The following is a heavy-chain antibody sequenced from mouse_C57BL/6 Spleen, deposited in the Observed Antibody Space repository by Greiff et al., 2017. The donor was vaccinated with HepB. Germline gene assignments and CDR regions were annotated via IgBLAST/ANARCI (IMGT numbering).Heavy chain of an antibody. Sequence: VQLQQSGAELVKPGASVKLSCTASGFNIKDYYMHWVKQRTEQGLEWIGKIDPEDGETKYAQKFKGKATITVDTSSNTAYLQLSSLTAEDTAVYYCARGISCTSYFYAIDYWGQGTSVTVSS. CDR2: IDPEDGET. V-gene: IGHV14-2*01. CDR3: ARGISCTSYFYAIDY. J-gene: IGHJ4*01. CDR1: GFNIKDYY. D-gene: IGHD2-12*01.